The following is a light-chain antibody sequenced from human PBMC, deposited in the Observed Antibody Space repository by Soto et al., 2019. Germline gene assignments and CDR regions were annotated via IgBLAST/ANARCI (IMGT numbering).Light chain of an antibody. CDR2: EVT. V-gene: IGLV2-14*01. CDR1: RSDVGAYNY. J-gene: IGLJ1*01. Sequence: QSVLTQPASVSGSPGQSIAISCTGTRSDVGAYNYVSWYQQHPGKAPKLMISEVTNRPSGVSDRFSGSKSGNTASLTISGLQAEDEADYYCTSFTSRFTFVFGTGTTGTVL. CDR3: TSFTSRFTFV.